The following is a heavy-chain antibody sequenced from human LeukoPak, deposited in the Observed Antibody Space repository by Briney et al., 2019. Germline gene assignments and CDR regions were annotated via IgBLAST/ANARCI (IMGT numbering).Heavy chain of an antibody. D-gene: IGHD3-10*01. CDR1: GFTFSSYA. Sequence: GGSLRLSCAASGFTFSSYAMSWVRQAPGKGLEWVSGISTSGGSTYYADSVKGRFTISRDNSKNTLYLQMNSLRAEDTAVYYCATRRGGALDIWDQGTMVTVSS. CDR3: ATRRGGALDI. J-gene: IGHJ3*02. CDR2: ISTSGGST. V-gene: IGHV3-23*01.